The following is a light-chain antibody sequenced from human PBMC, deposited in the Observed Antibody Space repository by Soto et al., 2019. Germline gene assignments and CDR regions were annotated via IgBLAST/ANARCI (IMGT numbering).Light chain of an antibody. CDR1: SSDVGGYNY. V-gene: IGLV2-8*01. CDR2: EVS. J-gene: IGLJ3*02. CDR3: SSYAGSSWV. Sequence: QSALTQPPSASGSPGQSVTISCTGTSSDVGGYNYVSWYQQHPGNAPKLMIYEVSKRPSGVPDRFSGSKSGNTASLTVSGLQAEDEADYYCSSYAGSSWVFGGGTKLTVL.